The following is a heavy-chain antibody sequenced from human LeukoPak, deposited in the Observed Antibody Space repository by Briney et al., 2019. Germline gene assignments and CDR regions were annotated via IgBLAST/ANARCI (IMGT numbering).Heavy chain of an antibody. CDR2: IYYSGST. V-gene: IGHV4-39*01. CDR1: GGSISSSSYY. Sequence: PSETLSLTCTVSGGSISSSSYYWSWIRQPPGKGLEWIGSIYYSGSTYYNPSLKSRITISVDTSKNQFYLKLSSVTATDTASSSCPRLLLYGDHLLERIVPWGQGTLVTVSS. CDR3: PRLLLYGDHLLERIVP. J-gene: IGHJ5*02. D-gene: IGHD4-17*01.